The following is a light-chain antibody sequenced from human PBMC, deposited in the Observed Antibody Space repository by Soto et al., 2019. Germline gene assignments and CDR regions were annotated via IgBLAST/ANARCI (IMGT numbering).Light chain of an antibody. CDR3: QQYNTWPRT. Sequence: AIRMTQSPSSLSASTGDRVTVTCRASQGISSYLAWYQQKPGKAPKLLIYAASTLQSGVPSRFSGSGSGTEFTLSISSLQSEDFAVYYCQQYNTWPRTFGQGTKVDI. V-gene: IGKV1-8*01. J-gene: IGKJ1*01. CDR2: AAS. CDR1: QGISSY.